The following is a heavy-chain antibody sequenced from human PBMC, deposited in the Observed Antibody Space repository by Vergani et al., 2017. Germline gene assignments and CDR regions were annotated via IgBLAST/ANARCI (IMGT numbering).Heavy chain of an antibody. CDR1: GGSFSGYY. D-gene: IGHD6-6*01. CDR3: AREGRALAYSSSSGGNDY. V-gene: IGHV4-34*01. CDR2: INHSGST. J-gene: IGHJ4*02. Sequence: QVQLQQWGAGLLKPSETLSLTCAVYGGSFSGYYWSWIRQPPGKGLEWIGEINHSGSTNYNPSLKSRVTISVDTSKNQFSLKLSSVTAADTAVYYCAREGRALAYSSSSGGNDYWGQGTLVTVSS.